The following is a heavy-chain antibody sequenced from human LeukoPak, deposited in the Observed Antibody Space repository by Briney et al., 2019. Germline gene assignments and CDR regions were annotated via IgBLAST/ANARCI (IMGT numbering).Heavy chain of an antibody. CDR2: ISAYNGNT. V-gene: IGHV1-18*01. Sequence: ASVKVSCKASGYTFTSYGISWVGQAPGQGLEWMGWISAYNGNTNYAQKLQGRVTMTTDTSTSTAYMELRSLRSDDTAVYYCARDAPRIAAANWFDPWGQGTLVTVSS. D-gene: IGHD6-13*01. CDR1: GYTFTSYG. CDR3: ARDAPRIAAANWFDP. J-gene: IGHJ5*02.